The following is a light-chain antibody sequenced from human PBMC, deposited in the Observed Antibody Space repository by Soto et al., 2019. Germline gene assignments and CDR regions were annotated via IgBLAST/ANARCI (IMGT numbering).Light chain of an antibody. V-gene: IGLV1-40*01. CDR1: SSNIGAGYD. CDR3: QSNDSSLSGCV. Sequence: QSVLTQPPSVSGAPGQRVTISCTGSSSNIGAGYDVHWYQQLPGTAPKLLIYGNSNRPSGVPDRFSGSKSGTSASLAITGLQAEDEADYYCQSNDSSLSGCVFGTGTQLTVL. CDR2: GNS. J-gene: IGLJ7*01.